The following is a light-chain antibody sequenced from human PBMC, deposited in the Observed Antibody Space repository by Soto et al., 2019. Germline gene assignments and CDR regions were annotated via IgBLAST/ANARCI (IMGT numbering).Light chain of an antibody. CDR1: QYISSY. Sequence: DIQMTQSPSSLSASVGDRVTISCRASQYISSYLNWYQQKPGKAPKLLIYAASGLKSGIPSRFSGSGSGTYFTLTINSLQPEDFATYSCQQSYSTPWTFGQGTKVEI. J-gene: IGKJ1*01. CDR3: QQSYSTPWT. CDR2: AAS. V-gene: IGKV1-39*01.